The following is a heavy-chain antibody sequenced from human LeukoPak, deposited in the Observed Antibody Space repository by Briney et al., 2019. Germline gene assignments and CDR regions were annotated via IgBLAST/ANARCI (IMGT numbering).Heavy chain of an antibody. V-gene: IGHV4-59*01. Sequence: PSESLSLTCTVSGGSISSYYWSWIRQPPGKGLEWIGYIYYSGSTNYNPSPKSRVTISVETSKTQFSLKLSSVNAADTAVYYCARNHDYGGNRDAFDIWGQGKMVTVSS. J-gene: IGHJ3*02. CDR1: GGSISSYY. D-gene: IGHD4-23*01. CDR2: IYYSGST. CDR3: ARNHDYGGNRDAFDI.